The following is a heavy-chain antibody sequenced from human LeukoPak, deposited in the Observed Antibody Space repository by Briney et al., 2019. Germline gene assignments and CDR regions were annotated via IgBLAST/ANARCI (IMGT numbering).Heavy chain of an antibody. CDR3: ARLSVAGMDFDY. CDR1: GYTFTGYY. J-gene: IGHJ4*02. D-gene: IGHD6-19*01. V-gene: IGHV1-2*02. CDR2: INPNSGGT. Sequence: VASVKVSCKASGYTFTGYYMHWVRQAPGQGLEWMGWINPNSGGTNYAQKFQGRVTTTRDTSISTAYMELSRLRSDDTAVYYCARLSVAGMDFDYWGQGTLVTVSS.